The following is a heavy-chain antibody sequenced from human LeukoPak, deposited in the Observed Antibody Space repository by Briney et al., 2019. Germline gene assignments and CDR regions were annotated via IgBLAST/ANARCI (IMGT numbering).Heavy chain of an antibody. V-gene: IGHV3-48*01. D-gene: IGHD6-19*01. J-gene: IGHJ6*03. Sequence: PGGSLRLSCAASGFTFSSYSMNWVRQAPGKGLEWVSYISSSSSTIYYADSVKGRFTISRDNAKNSLYLQMNSLRAEDTAVYYCARDHPYSSGWLGSYYYYYYMDVWGKGTTVTVSS. CDR2: ISSSSSTI. CDR3: ARDHPYSSGWLGSYYYYYYMDV. CDR1: GFTFSSYS.